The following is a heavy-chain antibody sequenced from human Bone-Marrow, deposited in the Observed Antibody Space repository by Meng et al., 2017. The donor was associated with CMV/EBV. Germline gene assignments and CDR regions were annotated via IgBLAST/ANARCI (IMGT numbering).Heavy chain of an antibody. D-gene: IGHD3-10*01. CDR2: IIPMYATA. V-gene: IGHV1-69*05. CDR1: GYTFTGYY. Sequence: SVKVSCKASGYTFTGYYMHWVRQAPGEGLEWMGGIIPMYATANYAERFQGRVTITTDESTSTAYMELSSLRSEDTAVYYCARASYYGSGSYYHFDSWGQGTPVTVSS. CDR3: ARASYYGSGSYYHFDS. J-gene: IGHJ4*02.